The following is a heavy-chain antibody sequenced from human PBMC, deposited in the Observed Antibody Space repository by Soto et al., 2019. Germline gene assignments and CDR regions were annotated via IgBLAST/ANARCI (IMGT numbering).Heavy chain of an antibody. D-gene: IGHD1-26*01. CDR3: AKNFVTGGKVGFDT. CDR2: ISGGGGST. V-gene: IGHV3-23*01. CDR1: GFTFRDYG. J-gene: IGHJ5*02. Sequence: EVQLLESGGGLVQPGGSLRLSCAASGFTFRDYGMSWVRQAPGKGLEWDSAISGGGGSTYYPDSVKGQFTVSRDNSRNTLYLQVNSLRVEDTAVYYCAKNFVTGGKVGFDTWGQGTLVTVAS.